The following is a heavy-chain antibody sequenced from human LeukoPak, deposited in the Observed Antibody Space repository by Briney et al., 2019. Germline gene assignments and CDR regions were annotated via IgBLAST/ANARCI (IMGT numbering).Heavy chain of an antibody. CDR1: GGSISSYY. CDR3: ARGGYSGYDADY. Sequence: SERLSLTCTVSGGSISSYYRSLIRQPPGKGLEWIGYIYYSGSTNYNPSLKSRVTISVDTSKNQFSLKLSSVTAADTAVYYCARGGYSGYDADYWGQGTLVTVSS. J-gene: IGHJ4*02. V-gene: IGHV4-59*01. CDR2: IYYSGST. D-gene: IGHD5-12*01.